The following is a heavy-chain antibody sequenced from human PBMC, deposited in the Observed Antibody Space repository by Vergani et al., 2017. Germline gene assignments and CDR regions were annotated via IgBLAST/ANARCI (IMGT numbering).Heavy chain of an antibody. CDR2: RYDSWST. V-gene: IGHV4-39*07. D-gene: IGHD1-1*01. J-gene: IGHJ5*02. CDR3: ARAVVRLNDDDRFDP. Sequence: QLQLQESGPGLVKPSETLSLTCTVSGGSISTTSYYWGWIRQPPGKGLAWIGTRYDSWSTYYNPSLKSRVTISVDTSKNHFSLKVNSVTAADTAVYYCARAVVRLNDDDRFDPWGQGTLVTVSS. CDR1: GGSISTTSYY.